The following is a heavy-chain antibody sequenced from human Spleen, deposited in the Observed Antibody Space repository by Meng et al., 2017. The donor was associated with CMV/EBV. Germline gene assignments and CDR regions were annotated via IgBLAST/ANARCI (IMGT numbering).Heavy chain of an antibody. CDR2: ISDFNVNT. J-gene: IGHJ4*02. Sequence: ASVKVSCKAYGYTFSSYGLSWVRQAPGQGLEWMGWISDFNVNTNYAQKVQGRVTLTTDTSTNTVYMELRSLRSDDTAVYYCVRSLRYFDFFDYWGQGTLVTVSS. CDR3: VRSLRYFDFFDY. V-gene: IGHV1-18*01. D-gene: IGHD3-9*01. CDR1: GYTFSSYG.